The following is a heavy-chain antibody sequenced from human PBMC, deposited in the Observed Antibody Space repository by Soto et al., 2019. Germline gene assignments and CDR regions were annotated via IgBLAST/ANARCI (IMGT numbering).Heavy chain of an antibody. CDR1: GFSFDSYW. D-gene: IGHD2-2*01. CDR3: TRGPRASSGGTGAY. CDR2: IDYDGTTT. Sequence: GGSLRLSCAASGFSFDSYWMHWVRQAPGQGPMWVSRIDYDGTTTNYADSVKGRFTISRDNAKSTLYLQMNSLRPEDTAVYYCTRGPRASSGGTGAYWGKGTLVTVSS. J-gene: IGHJ1*01. V-gene: IGHV3-74*01.